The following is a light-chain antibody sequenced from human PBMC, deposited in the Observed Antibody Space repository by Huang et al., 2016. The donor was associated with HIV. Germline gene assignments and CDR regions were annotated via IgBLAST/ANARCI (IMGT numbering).Light chain of an antibody. CDR1: QRISTW. CDR3: QHQWT. V-gene: IGKV1-5*03. Sequence: DIQVTQSPSTLSAFVGGRVNITCRTSQRISTWLAWYQQRPGKAPNLLISKASNLETWVPSRFGGNGSGTEFTLTINGLQPDDLATYYCQHQWTFGQGTKVEIK. CDR2: KAS. J-gene: IGKJ1*01.